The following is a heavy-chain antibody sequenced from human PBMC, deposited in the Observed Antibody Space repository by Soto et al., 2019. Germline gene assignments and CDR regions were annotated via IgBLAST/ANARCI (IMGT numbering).Heavy chain of an antibody. CDR1: GGSISISTYY. J-gene: IGHJ6*03. CDR3: AGGGSIVVATRRLMDV. D-gene: IGHD3-22*01. V-gene: IGHV4-61*01. Sequence: PSETLSLTCTVSGGSISISTYYWSWIRQPPGKGLEWIGYISYSGRTNYSPSLKSRVTISVDTSKNQFSLKLISVTAADTAVYYCAGGGSIVVATRRLMDVWGKGTTVTVSS. CDR2: ISYSGRT.